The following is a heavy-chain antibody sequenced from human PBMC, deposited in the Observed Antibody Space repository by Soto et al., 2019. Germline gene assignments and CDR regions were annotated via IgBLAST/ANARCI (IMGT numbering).Heavy chain of an antibody. CDR2: IYPGDSPDS. CDR3: ATYAMRVTRVFDY. D-gene: IGHD2-21*02. J-gene: IGHJ4*01. CDR1: GYEFGNTW. V-gene: IGHV5-51*01. Sequence: PGESLKISCQGSGYEFGNTWIAWVRQVPGKGLEWMGVIYPGDSPDSSYSPSFHGQVTMSADKAINTAYLEWASLKAADSAMYYCATYAMRVTRVFDYWGHGTLVTVS.